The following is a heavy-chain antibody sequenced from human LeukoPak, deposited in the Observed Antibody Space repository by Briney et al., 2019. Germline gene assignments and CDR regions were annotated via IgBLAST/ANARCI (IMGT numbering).Heavy chain of an antibody. D-gene: IGHD1-26*01. CDR1: GGSISSSSYY. CDR2: IYYSGST. CDR3: ARVRVGATVDY. Sequence: PSETLSLTCTVSGGSISSSSYYWGWIRQPPGKGLEWIGSIYYSGSTYYNPSLKSRVTISVDTSKNQFSLKLSSVTAADTAVYYCARVRVGATVDYWGQGTLVTVSS. V-gene: IGHV4-39*07. J-gene: IGHJ4*02.